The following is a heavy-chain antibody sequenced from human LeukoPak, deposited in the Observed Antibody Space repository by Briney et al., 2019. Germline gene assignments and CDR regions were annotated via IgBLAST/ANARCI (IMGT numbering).Heavy chain of an antibody. Sequence: PGGSLRLSCAASGFTFSSYGMHWVRQAPGKGLEWVAFIRCDGSNKYYADSVKGRFTISRDNSKNTLYLQMNSLRAEDTAVYYCAKDSDILTGIDAFDIWGQGTMVTVSS. V-gene: IGHV3-30*02. D-gene: IGHD3-9*01. CDR1: GFTFSSYG. CDR2: IRCDGSNK. J-gene: IGHJ3*02. CDR3: AKDSDILTGIDAFDI.